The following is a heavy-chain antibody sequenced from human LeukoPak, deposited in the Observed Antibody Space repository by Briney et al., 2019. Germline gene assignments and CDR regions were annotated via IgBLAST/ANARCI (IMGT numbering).Heavy chain of an antibody. CDR3: ARLAQHRYYYDTSAYRYYFDY. CDR1: GYTFTSYA. V-gene: IGHV7-4-1*02. CDR2: INTNTGNP. D-gene: IGHD3-22*01. J-gene: IGHJ4*02. Sequence: PWASVKVSCKASGYTFTSYAMNWVRQAPGQGLEWMGWINTNTGNPTYAQGFTGRFVFSLDTSVSTAYLQISSLKAEDAAVYYCARLAQHRYYYDTSAYRYYFDYWGQGTLVTVSS.